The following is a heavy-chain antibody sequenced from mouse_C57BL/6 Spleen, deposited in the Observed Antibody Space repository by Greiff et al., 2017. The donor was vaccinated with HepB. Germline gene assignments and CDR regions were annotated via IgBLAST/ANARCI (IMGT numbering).Heavy chain of an antibody. CDR3: TSLMVTAGMDY. CDR2: IDPETGGT. Sequence: VQLQQSGAELVRPGASVTLSCKASGYTFTDYEMHWVKQTPVHGLEWIGAIDPETGGTAYNQKFKGKAILTADKSSSTAYMELRSLTSEDSAVYYCTSLMVTAGMDYWGQGTSVTVSS. D-gene: IGHD2-2*01. CDR1: GYTFTDYE. J-gene: IGHJ4*01. V-gene: IGHV1-15*01.